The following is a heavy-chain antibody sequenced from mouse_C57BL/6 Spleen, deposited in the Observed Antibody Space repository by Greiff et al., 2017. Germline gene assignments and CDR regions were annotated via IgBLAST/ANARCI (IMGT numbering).Heavy chain of an antibody. CDR3: AKLGSFDY. CDR2: ISDGGSYT. Sequence: EVNVVESGGGLVKPGGSLKLSCAASGFTFSSYAMSWVRQTPEKRLEWVATISDGGSYTYYPDNVKGRFTISRDNAKNNLYLQMSHLKSEDTAMYYCAKLGSFDYWGQGTTLTVSS. CDR1: GFTFSSYA. V-gene: IGHV5-4*03. J-gene: IGHJ2*01.